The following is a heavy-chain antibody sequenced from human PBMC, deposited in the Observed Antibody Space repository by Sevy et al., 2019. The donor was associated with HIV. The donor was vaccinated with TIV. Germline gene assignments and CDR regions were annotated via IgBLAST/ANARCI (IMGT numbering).Heavy chain of an antibody. J-gene: IGHJ4*02. CDR2: ISGGGFGT. CDR1: TFTFSNYA. CDR3: VQEKGVTITKIFDS. V-gene: IGHV3-23*01. D-gene: IGHD3-10*01. Sequence: GGSLRLSCSASTFTFSNYAMTWVRQAPGKGLEWVSSISGGGFGTSYADSVKGRFTISRDNSNNTLYLQMNNLRVEDTAIYYCVQEKGVTITKIFDSWGQGTRVTVSS.